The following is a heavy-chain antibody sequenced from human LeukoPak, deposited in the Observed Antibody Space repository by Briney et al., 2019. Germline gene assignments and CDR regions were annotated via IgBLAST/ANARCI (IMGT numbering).Heavy chain of an antibody. Sequence: ASVKVSSKASGGTFSSYAISWVRQAPGQGLEWMGGIIPIFGTANYAQKFQGRVTITADKSTSTAYMELSSLRSEDTAVYYCARDSGIAAAGELFDPGGQGTLGTVSP. D-gene: IGHD6-13*01. CDR1: GGTFSSYA. CDR3: ARDSGIAAAGELFDP. CDR2: IIPIFGTA. J-gene: IGHJ5*02. V-gene: IGHV1-69*06.